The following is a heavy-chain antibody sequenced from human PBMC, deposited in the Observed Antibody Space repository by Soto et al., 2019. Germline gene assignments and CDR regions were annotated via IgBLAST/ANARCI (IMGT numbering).Heavy chain of an antibody. V-gene: IGHV3-74*01. CDR1: GLTFRGYW. Sequence: EVPLVESGGGLVQPGGSLRLSCAASGLTFRGYWMHWVRQARGKGLVWVSRINGDGSTTVYADSVKGRFTISRDNAKNTLYLQMNSLRGEDTAVYYCARALGYISGDDCWGRGTLVTVSS. J-gene: IGHJ4*02. CDR3: ARALGYISGDDC. D-gene: IGHD6-19*01. CDR2: INGDGSTT.